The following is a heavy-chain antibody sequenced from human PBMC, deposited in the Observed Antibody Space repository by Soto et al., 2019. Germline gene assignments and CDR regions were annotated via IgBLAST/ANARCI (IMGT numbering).Heavy chain of an antibody. Sequence: QVQLQESGPGLVKPSQTLSLTCSVSGDSISSGGKYWSLIRQFPEKGLEWIGYIAYSGTTYYNPSLKSRITISADTSKNLFSLRVNSVTAADTAVYYCASPRDSWPAFDIWGQGTAVTVSS. CDR1: GDSISSGGKY. V-gene: IGHV4-31*03. CDR2: IAYSGTT. CDR3: ASPRDSWPAFDI. D-gene: IGHD5-12*01. J-gene: IGHJ3*02.